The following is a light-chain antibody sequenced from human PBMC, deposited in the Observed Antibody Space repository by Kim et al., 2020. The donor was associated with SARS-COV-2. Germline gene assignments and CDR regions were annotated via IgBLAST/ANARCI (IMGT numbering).Light chain of an antibody. V-gene: IGKV1-33*01. CDR2: DAS. Sequence: SAAVGDRVTIKCQARQDIRKHLNWYQQKPGKAPKLLIYDASNLKTGVPSRFSGSGYGTDFTFTISSLQPEDVATYYCQQYINLLSFGPGTKVDIK. CDR1: QDIRKH. J-gene: IGKJ3*01. CDR3: QQYINLLS.